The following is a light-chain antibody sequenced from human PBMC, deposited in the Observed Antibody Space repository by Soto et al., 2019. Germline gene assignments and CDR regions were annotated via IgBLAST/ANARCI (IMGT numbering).Light chain of an antibody. CDR2: SAS. CDR1: QGIRNY. V-gene: IGKV1-17*03. CDR3: LQHNSYTLT. J-gene: IGKJ4*01. Sequence: DIQMTQSPSAMSASVGDRVTITCRASQGIRNYLVWFQQKPGKVPKRLINSASSLESGVPSRFSGSGSGTEFTLTISSLQPEDFATYYCLQHNSYTLTFGGGTKVDIX.